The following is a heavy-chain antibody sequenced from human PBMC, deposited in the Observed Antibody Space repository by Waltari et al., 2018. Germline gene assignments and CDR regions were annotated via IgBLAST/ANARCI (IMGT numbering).Heavy chain of an antibody. CDR2: FYYSGST. CDR3: ARDSPTYGYYGGMDY. Sequence: QVKLQESGPGLVKPSETLSLTCTVSGGSISSYYWSWLRQPPGKGLEWIGYFYYSGSTNYNPSLKSRVTISVDTSKDQYSLNLTSVTAADTAVYYCARDSPTYGYYGGMDYWGLGALVTVSS. J-gene: IGHJ4*02. V-gene: IGHV4-59*01. CDR1: GGSISSYY. D-gene: IGHD4-17*01.